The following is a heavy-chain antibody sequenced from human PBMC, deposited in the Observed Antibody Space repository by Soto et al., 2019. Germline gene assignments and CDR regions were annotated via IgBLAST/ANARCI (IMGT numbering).Heavy chain of an antibody. CDR1: GDSVSSNSAA. D-gene: IGHD1-7*01. J-gene: IGHJ6*03. CDR2: TYYRSRWYN. Sequence: PSQTLSLTCAISGDSVSSNSAAWNWIRQSPSRGLEWLGRTYYRSRWYNDYAVSVKSRITVNPDTSKNQFSLHLNSVTPEDTAVYYFAGTTSLQWYYMDVWDKGTTGTGSS. V-gene: IGHV6-1*01. CDR3: AGTTSLQWYYMDV.